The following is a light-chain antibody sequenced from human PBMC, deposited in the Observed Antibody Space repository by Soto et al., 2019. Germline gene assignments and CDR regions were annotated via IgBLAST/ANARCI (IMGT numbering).Light chain of an antibody. V-gene: IGKV1-5*01. Sequence: DIQMTQSPSTLSASVGDRVTITCRASQSISSWLAWYQQKPGNAPKLLIYDASSLERGVPSRFSGSGSGTEFTLTTSRLQPDDFATYYCQQYGGFSRTFGQGTQV. J-gene: IGKJ1*01. CDR3: QQYGGFSRT. CDR2: DAS. CDR1: QSISSW.